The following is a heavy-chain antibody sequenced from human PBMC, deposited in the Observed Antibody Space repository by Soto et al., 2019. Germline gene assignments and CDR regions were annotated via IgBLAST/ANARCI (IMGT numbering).Heavy chain of an antibody. J-gene: IGHJ6*02. CDR3: ARGRLRYFDIGYYDYYYYGMDV. CDR2: ISAYNGNT. V-gene: IGHV1-18*01. Sequence: ASVKVSCKASGYTFTSYGISWVRQAPGQGLEWMGWISAYNGNTNYAQKLQGRVTMTTDTSTSTAYMELRSLRSDDTAVYYCARGRLRYFDIGYYDYYYYGMDVWGQGTTVTVSS. D-gene: IGHD3-9*01. CDR1: GYTFTSYG.